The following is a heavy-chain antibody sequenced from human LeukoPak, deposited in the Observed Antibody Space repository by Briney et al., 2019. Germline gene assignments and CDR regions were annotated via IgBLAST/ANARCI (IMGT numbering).Heavy chain of an antibody. J-gene: IGHJ5*02. D-gene: IGHD3-10*01. CDR1: AGSISGYS. Sequence: SETLSLTCTVSAGSISGYSWTWIRQPPGQGLEWIGYFHNSRTTSYNPSLTGRVIISVDTAMDQILQKLNYVTAADTAVYYCARGHLGLSPWGQGTLVTVSS. CDR3: ARGHLGLSP. CDR2: FHNSRTT. V-gene: IGHV4-59*01.